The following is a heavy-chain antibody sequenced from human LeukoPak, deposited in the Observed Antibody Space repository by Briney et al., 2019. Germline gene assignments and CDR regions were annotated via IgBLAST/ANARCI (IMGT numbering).Heavy chain of an antibody. Sequence: PGGSLRLSCAASGFTFDDYAMHWVRQAPGKGLEWVSGISWNSDSIDYADSVKGRFTISRDNAKNSLYLQMNSLRAEDTALYYCAKVEMAVISNPNAFDIWGQGTMVTVSS. J-gene: IGHJ3*02. V-gene: IGHV3-9*01. CDR2: ISWNSDSI. CDR1: GFTFDDYA. CDR3: AKVEMAVISNPNAFDI. D-gene: IGHD5-24*01.